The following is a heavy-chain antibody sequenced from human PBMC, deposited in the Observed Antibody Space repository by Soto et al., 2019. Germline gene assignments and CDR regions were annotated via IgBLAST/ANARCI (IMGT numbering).Heavy chain of an antibody. CDR1: GYSFTSYW. CDR3: ARHMGDYCSGGSCYSDYYYYMDV. V-gene: IGHV5-51*01. CDR2: IYPGDSDT. D-gene: IGHD2-15*01. Sequence: GESLKISCKGSGYSFTSYWIGWVRQMPGKGLEWMGIIYPGDSDTRYSPSFQGQVTISADKSISTAYLQWSSLKASDTAMYYCARHMGDYCSGGSCYSDYYYYMDVWGKGTTVTVSS. J-gene: IGHJ6*03.